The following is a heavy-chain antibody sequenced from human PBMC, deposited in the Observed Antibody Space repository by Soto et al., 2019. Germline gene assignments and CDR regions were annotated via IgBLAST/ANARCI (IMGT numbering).Heavy chain of an antibody. V-gene: IGHV4-34*01. Sequence: SETLSLTCAVYGVSFSGYYWIWIRQPPGKGLEWIGEINHSGSTNYNPSLKSRVTISVDTSKNQFSLKMSSLTPADTAVFYCARGKGLTLGAFDLWGQGTMVTVSS. CDR1: GVSFSGYY. CDR3: ARGKGLTLGAFDL. J-gene: IGHJ3*01. CDR2: INHSGST.